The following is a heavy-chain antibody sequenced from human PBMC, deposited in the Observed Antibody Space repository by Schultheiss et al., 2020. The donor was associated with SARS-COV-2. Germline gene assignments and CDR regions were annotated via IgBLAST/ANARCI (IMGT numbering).Heavy chain of an antibody. CDR2: ISYDGSNK. CDR3: ARVQKNLYFDY. J-gene: IGHJ4*02. Sequence: GGSLRLSCAASGFTFSSYAMHWVRQAPGKGLEWVAVISYDGSNKYYADSVKGRFTISRDNSKNTLYLQMNSLRAEDTAVYYCARVQKNLYFDYWGQGTLVTVSS. V-gene: IGHV3-30*01. CDR1: GFTFSSYA.